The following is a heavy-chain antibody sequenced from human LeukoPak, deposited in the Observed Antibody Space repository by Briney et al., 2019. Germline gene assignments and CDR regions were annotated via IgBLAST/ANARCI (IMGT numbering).Heavy chain of an antibody. J-gene: IGHJ4*02. Sequence: GGSLRLSCAASGFTFRKYWLHWVRQAPGKGLEWVSSITDSGDGTYYADSVKGRFTISRDDSKNMLYLQMSSLRAEDTAVYYCAKDSPVATRWGQGTLVTVSS. CDR2: ITDSGDGT. V-gene: IGHV3-23*01. D-gene: IGHD2-15*01. CDR3: AKDSPVATR. CDR1: GFTFRKYW.